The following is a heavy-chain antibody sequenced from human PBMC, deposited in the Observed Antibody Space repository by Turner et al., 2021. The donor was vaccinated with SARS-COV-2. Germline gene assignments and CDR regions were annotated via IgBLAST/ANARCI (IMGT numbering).Heavy chain of an antibody. CDR3: ARSVAEDAFDI. J-gene: IGHJ3*02. D-gene: IGHD2-15*01. CDR2: IYSGGST. Sequence: EVQLVETGGGLMQPGGSLRLSCAASGFTVSSNYMSWVRQAPGKGLEWVSVIYSGGSTYYTDSVKGRFTISRHNSKNTLYLQMNSLRAEDTAVYYCARSVAEDAFDIWGQGTMVTVSS. V-gene: IGHV3-53*05. CDR1: GFTVSSNY.